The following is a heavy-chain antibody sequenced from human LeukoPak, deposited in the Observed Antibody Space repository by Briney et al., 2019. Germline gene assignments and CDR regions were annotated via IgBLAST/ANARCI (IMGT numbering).Heavy chain of an antibody. CDR3: ARQGDSEHGDPNWFYP. Sequence: PWETLSLTCTVSGGSISASSSYWAWIRQPPGKDLQWLGSISYTGRPFYNPSLGSRATMSVDTSKTQFSLKLSSVTATDTGVYHCARQGDSEHGDPNWFYPWGQGRLVTVSS. CDR2: ISYTGRP. D-gene: IGHD4-17*01. CDR1: GGSISASSSY. V-gene: IGHV4-39*01. J-gene: IGHJ5*02.